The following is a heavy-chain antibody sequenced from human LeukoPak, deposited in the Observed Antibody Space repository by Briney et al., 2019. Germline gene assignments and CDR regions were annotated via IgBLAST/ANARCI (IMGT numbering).Heavy chain of an antibody. Sequence: GASVKVSCKASGYTFTSYDINWVRQATGQGLEWMGWMNPNSGNTGYAQKFQGRVTMTRDTSISTAYLELTTLRSDDTAVYYCARVGTGTRSFDYWGQGTLVTVSS. D-gene: IGHD1/OR15-1a*01. CDR3: ARVGTGTRSFDY. J-gene: IGHJ4*02. CDR2: MNPNSGNT. V-gene: IGHV1-8*01. CDR1: GYTFTSYD.